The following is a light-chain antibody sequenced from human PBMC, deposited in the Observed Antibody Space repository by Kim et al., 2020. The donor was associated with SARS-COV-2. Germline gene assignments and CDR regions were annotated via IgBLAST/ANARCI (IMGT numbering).Light chain of an antibody. CDR3: KSRDSRRGKVV. CDR2: GKD. Sequence: SSELTQVPAVSVALGQTVRITCQGDSLRSYYATWYQQKSGQAPVLVFYGKDKRPSGIPDRISGSSSGNTASLTITGAQAADEADYYCKSRDSRRGKVVFGGGTKVTVL. J-gene: IGLJ2*01. V-gene: IGLV3-19*01. CDR1: SLRSYY.